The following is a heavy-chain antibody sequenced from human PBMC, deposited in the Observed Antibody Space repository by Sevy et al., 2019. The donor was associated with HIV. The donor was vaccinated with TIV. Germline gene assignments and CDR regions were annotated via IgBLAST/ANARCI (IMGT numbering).Heavy chain of an antibody. CDR3: ARRSESGRWLQSYYFDY. D-gene: IGHD5-12*01. J-gene: IGHJ4*02. CDR2: IYAGDSDT. Sequence: GESLKISCKGSGYSVTSYWIGWVRQMPGKGLEWMGMIYAGDSDTTYSPSFQGQVTISPDKSISTAYLQWSSLKASDTAMYYCARRSESGRWLQSYYFDYWGQGTLVTVSS. CDR1: GYSVTSYW. V-gene: IGHV5-51*01.